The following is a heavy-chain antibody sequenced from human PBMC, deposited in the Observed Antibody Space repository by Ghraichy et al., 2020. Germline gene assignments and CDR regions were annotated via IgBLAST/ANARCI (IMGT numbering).Heavy chain of an antibody. CDR2: IYSGGST. J-gene: IGHJ4*02. CDR1: GFTVSSNY. V-gene: IGHV3-66*01. D-gene: IGHD1-26*01. Sequence: GGSLRLSCAASGFTVSSNYMSWVRQAPGKGLEWVSVIYSGGSTYYADSVKGRSTISRDNSKNTVYLQMNSLRAEDTAVYYCARECSGSYCYWGQGTLVTVSS. CDR3: ARECSGSYCY.